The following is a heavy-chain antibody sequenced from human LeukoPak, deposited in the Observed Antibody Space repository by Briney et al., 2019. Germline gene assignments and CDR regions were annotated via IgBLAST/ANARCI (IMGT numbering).Heavy chain of an antibody. V-gene: IGHV4-38-2*02. CDR3: ARLRRVGATPFDY. Sequence: SETLSLTCTVSGYSISSNYYWGWIRQPPGKGLEWIGSIHHSGGTYYNPSLKSRVTISVDTSKNQFSLKLSSVTAADTAVYYCARLRRVGATPFDYWGQGTLVTVSS. J-gene: IGHJ4*02. D-gene: IGHD1-26*01. CDR1: GYSISSNYY. CDR2: IHHSGGT.